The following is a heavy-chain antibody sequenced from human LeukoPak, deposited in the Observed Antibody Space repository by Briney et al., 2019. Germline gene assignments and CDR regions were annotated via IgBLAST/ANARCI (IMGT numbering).Heavy chain of an antibody. CDR1: GFTFGSYA. CDR3: VKLSSGSGSKFGFDS. V-gene: IGHV3-23*01. Sequence: GGSLRLSCAASGFTFGSYAMSWVRQTPGKSLEWVSIITNGGVTTYYADSVRGRFTISRDNSKNMLYLQMNSLRAEDTAVYYCVKLSSGSGSKFGFDSWGQGTLVTVSS. D-gene: IGHD6-19*01. CDR2: ITNGGVTT. J-gene: IGHJ4*02.